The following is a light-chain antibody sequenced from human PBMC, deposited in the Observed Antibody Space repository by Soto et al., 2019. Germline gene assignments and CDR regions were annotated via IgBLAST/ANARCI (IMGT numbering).Light chain of an antibody. CDR3: QSYDTTTVV. CDR1: SGGIASNY. Sequence: NFMLTQPHSVSESPGKTVTISCIRSSGGIASNYVQWYQQRPGSAPTTVIYKNNQRPSGVPARFSGSTDGSSNSASLTISGLQIEDEADYYCQSYDTTTVVFGGGTKLTVL. J-gene: IGLJ2*01. CDR2: KNN. V-gene: IGLV6-57*04.